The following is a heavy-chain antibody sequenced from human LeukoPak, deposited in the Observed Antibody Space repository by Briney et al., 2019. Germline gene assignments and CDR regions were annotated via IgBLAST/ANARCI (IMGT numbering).Heavy chain of an antibody. V-gene: IGHV3-53*01. Sequence: GGSLRLSCAASGLSISDNYMSWVRQAPGKWLEWVSIIHSGGNIYYADSVKGRFTISRDNSKNTLYLQMNSLRAEDTAVYYCARDRGYAMDVWGQGTTVTVSS. D-gene: IGHD1-1*01. CDR2: IHSGGNI. CDR3: ARDRGYAMDV. CDR1: GLSISDNY. J-gene: IGHJ6*02.